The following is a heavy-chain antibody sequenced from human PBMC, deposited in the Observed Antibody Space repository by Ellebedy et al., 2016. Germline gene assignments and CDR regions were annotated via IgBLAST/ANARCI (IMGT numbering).Heavy chain of an antibody. CDR1: GYTFTDYN. J-gene: IGHJ5*02. V-gene: IGHV1-2*02. Sequence: ASVKVSCKASGYTFTDYNIHWVRQAPGQGLEWMGWIISNSGVTNYAQRFQGRVTMTRDTSISTAYMELSSLRSDDTAVYYCTRGFSIAVTGNWFDPWGQGTLVTVSS. CDR3: TRGFSIAVTGNWFDP. D-gene: IGHD6-19*01. CDR2: IISNSGVT.